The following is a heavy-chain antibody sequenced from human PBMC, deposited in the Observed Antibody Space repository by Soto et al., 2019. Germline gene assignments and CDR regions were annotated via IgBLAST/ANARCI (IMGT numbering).Heavy chain of an antibody. J-gene: IGHJ4*02. V-gene: IGHV4-59*01. CDR3: ARVYSSSWYYFDY. D-gene: IGHD6-13*01. CDR2: IYYSGST. CDR1: GGSISSYY. Sequence: TSETLSLTCTVSGGSISSYYWSWIRQPPGKGLEWIGYIYYSGSTNYNPSLKSRVTISVDTSKNQFSLKLSSVTAADTAVYYCARVYSSSWYYFDYWGQGTLVTVSS.